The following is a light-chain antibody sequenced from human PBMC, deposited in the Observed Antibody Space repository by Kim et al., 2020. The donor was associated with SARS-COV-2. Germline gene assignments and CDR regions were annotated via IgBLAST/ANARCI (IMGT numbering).Light chain of an antibody. CDR3: QSFDSTKQV. V-gene: IGLV6-57*03. Sequence: NFMLTQPHSVSESPGNTVTISCTRYSGSIASNYVQWYQQRPGSAPTTVLYEDHQRPSGVPDRFSGSIDSSSNSASLTISGLQSEDEADYYCQSFDSTKQVFGGGTQLTVL. CDR1: SGSIASNY. J-gene: IGLJ3*02. CDR2: EDH.